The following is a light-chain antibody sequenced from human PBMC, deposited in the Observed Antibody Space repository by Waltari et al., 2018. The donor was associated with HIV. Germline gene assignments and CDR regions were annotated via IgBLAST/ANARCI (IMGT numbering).Light chain of an antibody. J-gene: IGLJ3*02. CDR2: RNV. Sequence: QSVLTQPPSVSGAPGQRVTISCTGSRTNIGAGYDVHWYQQLPGTAPKLLIFRNVNRPSGVPDRSSGSKSGTSTSLAITGLQAEDEADFYCQSYDTSLGGWVFGGGTKLTVL. V-gene: IGLV1-40*01. CDR1: RTNIGAGYD. CDR3: QSYDTSLGGWV.